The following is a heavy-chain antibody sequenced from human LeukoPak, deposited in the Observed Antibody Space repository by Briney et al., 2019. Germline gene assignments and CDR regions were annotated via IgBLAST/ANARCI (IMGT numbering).Heavy chain of an antibody. CDR2: IIPIFGTA. J-gene: IGHJ1*01. CDR1: GGTFSSYA. CDR3: ARVLWSGNTFAEYFQH. D-gene: IGHD3-3*01. Sequence: ASVKVSCKASGGTFSSYAISWVRQAPGQGLEWMGRIIPIFGTANYAQKFQGRVTITTDESTSTAYMELSSLRSEDTAVYYCARVLWSGNTFAEYFQHWGQGTLVTVSS. V-gene: IGHV1-69*05.